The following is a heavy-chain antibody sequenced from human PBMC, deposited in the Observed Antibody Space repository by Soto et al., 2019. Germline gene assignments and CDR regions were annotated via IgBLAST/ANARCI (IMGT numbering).Heavy chain of an antibody. V-gene: IGHV4-31*03. Sequence: QVQLQESGPGLVKPSQTLSLTCTVSGGSISSGGYYWSWIRQHPGKGLEWIGYIYYSGSTYYNPSLKSRVTIAVDTAKNKFSLKLSSVTAADTAVYYCARDLDRVGATFDYWGQGTLVTVSS. CDR2: IYYSGST. D-gene: IGHD1-26*01. J-gene: IGHJ4*02. CDR3: ARDLDRVGATFDY. CDR1: GGSISSGGYY.